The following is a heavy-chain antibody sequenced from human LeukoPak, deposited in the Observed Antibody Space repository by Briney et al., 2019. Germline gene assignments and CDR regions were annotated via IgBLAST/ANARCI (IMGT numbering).Heavy chain of an antibody. CDR3: ARPFWSGYPYAFDI. D-gene: IGHD3-3*01. J-gene: IGHJ3*02. CDR2: VSDGGSA. V-gene: IGHV4-38-2*01. CDR1: GYSISSGYY. Sequence: SETLSLTCAVSGYSISSGYYWGWIRQPPGKGLEWIVSVSDGGSADYNPSLKSRVTMSVDTSKNQLSLKLTSVTAADTAVYYCARPFWSGYPYAFDIWGQGTMVTVSS.